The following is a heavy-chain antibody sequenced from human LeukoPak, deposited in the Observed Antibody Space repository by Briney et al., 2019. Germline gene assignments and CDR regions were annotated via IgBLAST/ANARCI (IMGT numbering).Heavy chain of an antibody. CDR3: ARWDYDGAVIISDAFDI. D-gene: IGHD3-3*01. CDR1: GVSFSSCY. Sequence: PSETLSLTCTVSGVSFSSCYWSWIRQPAGKGLEWIGRIYSSGSTNYNPSFKSRVTISVDTSKNQFSLKLSFVTAADTAVYYCARWDYDGAVIISDAFDIWGQGTMVTVSS. V-gene: IGHV4-4*07. J-gene: IGHJ3*02. CDR2: IYSSGST.